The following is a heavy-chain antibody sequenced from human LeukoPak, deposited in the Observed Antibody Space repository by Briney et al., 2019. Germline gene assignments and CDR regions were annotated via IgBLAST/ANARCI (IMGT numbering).Heavy chain of an antibody. J-gene: IGHJ4*02. CDR2: ISYDGSNK. Sequence: GGSLRLSCAASGFTFSSYAMHWVRQAPGKGLEWVAVISYDGSNKYYAVSVKGRFTISRDNSKNTLYLQMNSLRAEDTAVYYCASVRGPTTVGEIAIWGQGTLVTVSS. D-gene: IGHD4-23*01. CDR1: GFTFSSYA. CDR3: ASVRGPTTVGEIAI. V-gene: IGHV3-30-3*01.